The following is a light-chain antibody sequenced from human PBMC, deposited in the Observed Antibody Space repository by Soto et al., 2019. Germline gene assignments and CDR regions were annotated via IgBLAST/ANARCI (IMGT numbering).Light chain of an antibody. Sequence: DIQLTHSPSTLSASVGDRVTITCRASRSISSWLAWYQQKPGKAPKLLIYDASSLESGVPSRFSGSGSGTEFTLTISSLQPDDFATYYSQQYNSYWTFGQGTKV. V-gene: IGKV1-5*01. CDR3: QQYNSYWT. CDR1: RSISSW. CDR2: DAS. J-gene: IGKJ1*01.